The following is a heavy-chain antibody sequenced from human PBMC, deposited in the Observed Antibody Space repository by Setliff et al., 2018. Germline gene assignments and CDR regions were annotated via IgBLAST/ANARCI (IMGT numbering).Heavy chain of an antibody. CDR2: LSDSGGSI. D-gene: IGHD3-22*01. J-gene: IGHJ4*02. CDR3: ALSFYDSSGYPRYFDH. V-gene: IGHV3-23*01. CDR1: GFDFDRYS. Sequence: GESLRLSCVGSGFDFDRYSMSWVRQAPGKALEWVSGLSDSGGSIYLADSVRGRFTMSRDDPKKTVYLQMNNLRADDTASYFCALSFYDSSGYPRYFDHWGQGTQVTVSS.